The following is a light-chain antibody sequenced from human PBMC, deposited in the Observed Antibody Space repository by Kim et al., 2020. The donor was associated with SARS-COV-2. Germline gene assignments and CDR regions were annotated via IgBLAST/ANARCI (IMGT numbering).Light chain of an antibody. CDR2: AAS. J-gene: IGKJ4*01. CDR3: QNYNGALT. CDR1: QAINNY. Sequence: DIQMTQSPSSLSASAGDRVTITCRASQAINNYLAWYQQKSGKAPKLLIYAASILQSGVPSRFSGSGSGTDFTLTISSLQPEDVATYYCQNYNGALTFGGGTKVDIK. V-gene: IGKV1-27*01.